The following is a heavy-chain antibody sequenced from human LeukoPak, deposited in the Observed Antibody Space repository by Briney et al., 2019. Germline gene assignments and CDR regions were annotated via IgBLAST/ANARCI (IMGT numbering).Heavy chain of an antibody. Sequence: GGSLRLSCAASGFTVSSNYMSWVRQAPGKGLEWVSVIYSGGSTYYADSVKGRFTISRDNSKNTLYPQMNSLRAEDTAVYYCARGPPRYCSSTSCYFYWGQGTLVTVSS. CDR3: ARGPPRYCSSTSCYFY. CDR2: IYSGGST. CDR1: GFTVSSNY. V-gene: IGHV3-53*01. J-gene: IGHJ4*02. D-gene: IGHD2-2*01.